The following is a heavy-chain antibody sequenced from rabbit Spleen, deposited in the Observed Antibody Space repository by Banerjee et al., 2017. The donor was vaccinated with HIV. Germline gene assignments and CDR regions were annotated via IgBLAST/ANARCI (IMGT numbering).Heavy chain of an antibody. CDR3: ASNYLNAFDP. J-gene: IGHJ2*01. V-gene: IGHV1S45*01. D-gene: IGHD1-1*01. CDR1: GFSFSSHW. CDR2: IDTNDGDT. Sequence: LEESGGGLVKPGGSLTLTCTVSGFSFSSHWKCWVRQAPGKGLEWIACIDTNDGDTDYANWPKGRFTISKTSSTTVTLQMTSLTAADTATYFCASNYLNAFDPWGPGTLVTVS.